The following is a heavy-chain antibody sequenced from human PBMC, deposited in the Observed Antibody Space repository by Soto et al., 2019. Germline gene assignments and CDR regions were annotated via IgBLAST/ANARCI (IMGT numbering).Heavy chain of an antibody. J-gene: IGHJ4*02. CDR1: GGSFSGYY. Sequence: SETLSLTCGVYGGSFSGYYWSWIRQPPGKGLEWIGEINHSGSTNYNPSLKSRVTISVDTSKNQFSLKLSSVTAADTAVYYCARRSGSYFFYFDYWGQGTLVTVS. V-gene: IGHV4-34*01. CDR2: INHSGST. CDR3: ARRSGSYFFYFDY. D-gene: IGHD1-26*01.